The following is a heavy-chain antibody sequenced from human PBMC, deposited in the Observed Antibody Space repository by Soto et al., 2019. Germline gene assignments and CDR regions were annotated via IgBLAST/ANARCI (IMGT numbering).Heavy chain of an antibody. D-gene: IGHD2-15*01. Sequence: SETLSLTCAVYGGSFSGYYWSWIRQPPGKGLEWIGEINHSGSTNYNPSLKSRVPISVDTSKNQFSLKLSSVTAADTAVYYCARLHIVVVVAATRNRWFDPWGQGTLVTVSS. V-gene: IGHV4-34*01. J-gene: IGHJ5*02. CDR2: INHSGST. CDR3: ARLHIVVVVAATRNRWFDP. CDR1: GGSFSGYY.